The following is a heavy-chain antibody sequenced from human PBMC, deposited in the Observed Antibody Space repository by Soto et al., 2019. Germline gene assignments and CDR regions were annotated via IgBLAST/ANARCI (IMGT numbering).Heavy chain of an antibody. CDR2: ISYDESNK. J-gene: IGHJ4*02. V-gene: IGHV3-30-3*01. CDR1: GFTFSSYA. CDR3: ARVRYYYDSSGYYRSYYFDY. D-gene: IGHD3-22*01. Sequence: GGSLRLSCAASGFTFSSYAMHWVRQAPGKGLEWVAVISYDESNKYNADYEKGRYTISRDNSKNTLYMKMNSLRAEDTAVYYCARVRYYYDSSGYYRSYYFDYWGQGTLVTVSS.